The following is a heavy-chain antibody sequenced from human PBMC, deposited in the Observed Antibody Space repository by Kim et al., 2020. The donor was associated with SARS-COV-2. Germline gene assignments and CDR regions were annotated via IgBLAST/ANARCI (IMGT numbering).Heavy chain of an antibody. D-gene: IGHD2-21*02. CDR2: IIPIFGTA. V-gene: IGHV1-69*13. CDR1: GGTFSSYA. Sequence: SVKVSCKASGGTFSSYAISWVRQAPGQGLEWMGGIIPIFGTANYAQKFQGRVTITADESTSTAYMELSSLRSEDTAVYYCARESKRIVVVTAMPNAFDIWGQGTMVTVSS. CDR3: ARESKRIVVVTAMPNAFDI. J-gene: IGHJ3*02.